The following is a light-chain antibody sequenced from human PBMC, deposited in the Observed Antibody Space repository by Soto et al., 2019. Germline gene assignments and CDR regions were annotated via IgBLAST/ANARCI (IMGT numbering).Light chain of an antibody. CDR3: SQRLNWPLT. CDR2: DAD. CDR1: ESVGGH. Sequence: EIALIQSPATLSLSPGERATLSCRASESVGGHLAWYQQKPGQAPRLLVYDADNRATGIPARFSVSGSGTDFTLTISSLEPEDSAVYYCSQRLNWPLTFGGGTNVEIK. J-gene: IGKJ4*01. V-gene: IGKV3-11*01.